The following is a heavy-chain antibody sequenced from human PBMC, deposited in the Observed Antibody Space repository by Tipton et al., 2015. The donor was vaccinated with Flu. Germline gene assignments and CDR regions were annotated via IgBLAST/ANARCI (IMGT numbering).Heavy chain of an antibody. CDR3: ARASGSGNYVNFDY. CDR1: GGSMSSFY. CDR2: IYTSGTT. Sequence: TLSLTCTASGGSMSSFYWSWIRQPAGKGLEFIGRIYTSGTTNYNPSLKSRVTVSIDTSKNQFSRKLNSVTAADTAVYYCARASGSGNYVNFDYWGQGTLVTVSS. V-gene: IGHV4-4*07. J-gene: IGHJ4*02. D-gene: IGHD1-7*01.